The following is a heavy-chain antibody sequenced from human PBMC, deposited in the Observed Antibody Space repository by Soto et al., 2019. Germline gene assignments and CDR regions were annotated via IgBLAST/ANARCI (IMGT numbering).Heavy chain of an antibody. CDR1: GFTFDDYA. CDR2: ISWNSGSI. CDR3: AKDFDHNYGMDV. J-gene: IGHJ6*02. Sequence: GGSLRLSCAASGFTFDDYAMHWVRQAPGKGLEWVSGISWNSGSIGYADSVKGRFTISRENAKNSLYLEMNSLRAEDTALYYCAKDFDHNYGMDVWGQGTTVTVSS. V-gene: IGHV3-9*01.